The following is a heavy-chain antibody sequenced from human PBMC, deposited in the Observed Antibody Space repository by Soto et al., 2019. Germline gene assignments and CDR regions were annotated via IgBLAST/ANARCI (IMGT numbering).Heavy chain of an antibody. Sequence: QVQLVQSGPEVKKPGASVKVSCKASGFTFTTYSFSWVRQAPGQGLEWIGWISANNGKTVYAQKFQDRVTMTTDTSTSTAHLELRSLKTDDTAVYYCARETGVVVIVTGEFEFWGQGTLVTVSS. CDR3: ARETGVVVIVTGEFEF. D-gene: IGHD2-15*01. J-gene: IGHJ4*02. CDR2: ISANNGKT. CDR1: GFTFTTYS. V-gene: IGHV1-18*04.